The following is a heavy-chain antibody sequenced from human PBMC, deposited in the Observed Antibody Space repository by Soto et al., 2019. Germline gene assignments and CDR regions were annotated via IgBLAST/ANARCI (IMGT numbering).Heavy chain of an antibody. CDR1: GGSIGGVGYS. V-gene: IGHV4-30-2*01. D-gene: IGHD3-10*01. CDR3: ARAQFYSGSGNYNNLMFDA. CDR2: MYHSGTF. Sequence: PSETLSLTCAVSGGSIGGVGYSWSWIRQPPGGGLEWIGYMYHSGTFLKSPSLKTRLTMLLDMAKNQFSLTRNSITAADTAVYYCARAQFYSGSGNYNNLMFDAWGQGIQVTVSS. J-gene: IGHJ5*02.